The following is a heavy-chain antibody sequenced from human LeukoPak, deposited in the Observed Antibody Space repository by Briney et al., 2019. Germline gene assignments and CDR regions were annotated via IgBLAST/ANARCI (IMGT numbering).Heavy chain of an antibody. J-gene: IGHJ4*02. CDR3: ARRGGSSSRRSPIDY. D-gene: IGHD6-6*01. CDR2: IKQDGSQR. CDR1: GFTFSDYW. Sequence: GGSLRLSCTASGFTFSDYWMTWVRQAPGKGPEWVANIKQDGSQRYYMDSVRGRFTISRDNAKNSLFLQMNGLRAEDTAVYYCARRGGSSSRRSPIDYWGQGTLVAVSS. V-gene: IGHV3-7*01.